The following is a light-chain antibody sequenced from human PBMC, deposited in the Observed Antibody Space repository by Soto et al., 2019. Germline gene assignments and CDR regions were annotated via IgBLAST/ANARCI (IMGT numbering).Light chain of an antibody. CDR2: GAS. CDR3: HQYGSSPWT. J-gene: IGKJ1*01. Sequence: EIVLTQSPGTLSLSPGERATLSCRASQSVSSSYLAWYQQKPGQAPRLLIYGASSRATGIPDRLSGSGSGTDFTLTISRVESEDFAVYYCHQYGSSPWTFGQGTKVDIK. V-gene: IGKV3-20*01. CDR1: QSVSSSY.